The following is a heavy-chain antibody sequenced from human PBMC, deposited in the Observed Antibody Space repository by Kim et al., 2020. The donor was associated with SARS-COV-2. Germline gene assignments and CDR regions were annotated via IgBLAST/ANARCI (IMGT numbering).Heavy chain of an antibody. CDR3: AKDQGANDILLDY. V-gene: IGHV3-30*18. J-gene: IGHJ4*02. CDR1: GFTSSSYG. CDR2: ISYDGSNK. Sequence: GGSLRLSCAASGFTSSSYGMHWVRQAPGKGLEWVAVISYDGSNKYYADSVKGRFTISRDNSKNTLYLQMNSLRAEDTAVYYCAKDQGANDILLDYWGQGTLVTVSS. D-gene: IGHD3-9*01.